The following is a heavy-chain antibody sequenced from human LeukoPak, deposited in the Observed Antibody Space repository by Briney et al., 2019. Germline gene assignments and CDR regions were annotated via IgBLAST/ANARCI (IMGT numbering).Heavy chain of an antibody. CDR3: ARELGSLIDY. CDR1: GGSISSYY. J-gene: IGHJ4*02. CDR2: IYYSGST. Sequence: SETLSLTCTVSGGSISSYYWSWIRQPPGKGLEWIGYIYYSGSTNYNPSLKSRGTISVDTSQNQFSLKLSSVTAADTAVYYCARELGSLIDYWGQGTLVTVSS. V-gene: IGHV4-59*01.